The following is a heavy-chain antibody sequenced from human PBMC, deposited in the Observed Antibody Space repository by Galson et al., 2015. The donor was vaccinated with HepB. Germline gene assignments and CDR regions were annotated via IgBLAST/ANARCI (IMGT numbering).Heavy chain of an antibody. CDR3: AREDATITVAALEY. V-gene: IGHV3-33*01. CDR2: IWKDGSNK. Sequence: SLRLSCAASGFDFGNYGMHWVRQAPGTGLEWMALIWKDGSNKHYADSLKGRFRISRDNAKNTLFLEADSVRAEDTAVYYCAREDATITVAALEYWGPGVLVTVSS. CDR1: GFDFGNYG. J-gene: IGHJ4*02. D-gene: IGHD6-13*01.